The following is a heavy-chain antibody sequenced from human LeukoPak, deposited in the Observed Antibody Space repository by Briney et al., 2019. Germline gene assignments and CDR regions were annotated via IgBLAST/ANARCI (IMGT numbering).Heavy chain of an antibody. CDR1: GYTFTGYY. Sequence: GASVKVSCKASGYTFTGYYMHWVRQAPGQGLEWMGWINPNSGGTNYAQKFQGRVTMTRDTSISTAYMELSRLRSDDTAVYYWARGPGKKEWYYYDEYYFDYWGQGTLVTVSS. D-gene: IGHD3-22*01. J-gene: IGHJ4*02. V-gene: IGHV1-2*02. CDR2: INPNSGGT. CDR3: ARGPGKKEWYYYDEYYFDY.